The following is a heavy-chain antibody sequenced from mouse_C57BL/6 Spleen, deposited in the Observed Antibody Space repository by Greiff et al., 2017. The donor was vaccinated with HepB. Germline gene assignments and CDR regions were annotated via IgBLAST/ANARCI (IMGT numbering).Heavy chain of an antibody. CDR2: ISSGSSTI. CDR3: ARGMIYYGNYFYY. V-gene: IGHV5-17*01. CDR1: GFTFSDYG. Sequence: EVMLVESGGGLVKPGGSLKLSCAASGFTFSDYGMHWVRQAPEKGLEWVAYISSGSSTIYYADTVKGRFTISRDNAKNTLFLPMTSLRSEDTAMYYCARGMIYYGNYFYYWGQGTTLTVSS. J-gene: IGHJ2*01. D-gene: IGHD2-1*01.